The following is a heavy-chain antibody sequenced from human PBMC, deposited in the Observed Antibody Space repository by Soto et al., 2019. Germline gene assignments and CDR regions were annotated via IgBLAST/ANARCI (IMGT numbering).Heavy chain of an antibody. D-gene: IGHD4-17*01. CDR2: IRPDGSET. Sequence: EVQVVESGGGLVQPGGSLRVSCVGSGFTFRSYWMSWVRQAPGKGLEWVANIRPDGSETYYVDSVKGRFTISRDNAKNSLYLQMSSLRAEDTGVYYCASEEGATVANNWFDSWGQGALVTVSS. J-gene: IGHJ5*01. CDR3: ASEEGATVANNWFDS. CDR1: GFTFRSYW. V-gene: IGHV3-7*03.